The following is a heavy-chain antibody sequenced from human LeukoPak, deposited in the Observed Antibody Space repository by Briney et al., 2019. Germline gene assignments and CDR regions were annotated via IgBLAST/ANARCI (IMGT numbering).Heavy chain of an antibody. V-gene: IGHV4-4*07. D-gene: IGHD3-16*02. CDR2: IYYSGST. Sequence: SETLSLTCTVSGGSISSYYWSWIRQPAGKGLEWIGSIYYSGSTYYNPSLKSRVTISVDTSKNQFSPKLSSVTAADTAVYYCARRGYDYVWGSYPLWNYWGQGTLVTVSS. CDR3: ARRGYDYVWGSYPLWNY. CDR1: GGSISSYY. J-gene: IGHJ4*02.